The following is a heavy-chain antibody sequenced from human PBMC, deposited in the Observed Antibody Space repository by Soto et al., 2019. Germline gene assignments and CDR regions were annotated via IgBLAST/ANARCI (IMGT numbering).Heavy chain of an antibody. CDR2: IYWDDDK. CDR1: GFSLTTSGVG. Sequence: QITLRESGPTLVKPTQTLTLTCTFSGFSLTTSGVGVGWIRQPPGKALEWLALIYWDDDKRYSPSLKTKLTITKDTSKNQVVLTMTNMDPVDIATYYCARTSGRTLDSWGQGTLVTVSS. CDR3: ARTSGRTLDS. J-gene: IGHJ4*02. D-gene: IGHD2-2*01. V-gene: IGHV2-5*02.